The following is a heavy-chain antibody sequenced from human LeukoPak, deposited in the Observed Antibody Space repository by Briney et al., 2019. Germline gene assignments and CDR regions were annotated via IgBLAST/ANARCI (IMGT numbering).Heavy chain of an antibody. J-gene: IGHJ5*02. CDR1: GYTFTGYY. D-gene: IGHD6-6*01. CDR2: INPNSGGT. V-gene: IGHV1-2*06. Sequence: ASVKVSCKASGYTFTGYYMHWVRQAPGQGLEWMGRINPNSGGTNYAQKFQGRVTMTKDTSISTAYMELSRLRSDDTAVYYCARPIAARRFWFDPWGQGTLVTVSS. CDR3: ARPIAARRFWFDP.